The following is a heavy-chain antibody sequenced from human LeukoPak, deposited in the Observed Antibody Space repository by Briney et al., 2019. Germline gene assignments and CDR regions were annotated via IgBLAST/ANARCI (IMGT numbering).Heavy chain of an antibody. CDR3: ARKDPGYSGYSDFDY. CDR2: IYHSGST. V-gene: IGHV4-38-2*02. CDR1: GYSISSGYY. D-gene: IGHD5-12*01. Sequence: PSETLSLTCSVSGYSISSGYYWGWIRQPPGMGLEWIGNIYHSGSTYYNPSLKSRVTISPDTSKNQFSLKLSSVTAADTAVYYCARKDPGYSGYSDFDYWGQGTLVTVSS. J-gene: IGHJ4*02.